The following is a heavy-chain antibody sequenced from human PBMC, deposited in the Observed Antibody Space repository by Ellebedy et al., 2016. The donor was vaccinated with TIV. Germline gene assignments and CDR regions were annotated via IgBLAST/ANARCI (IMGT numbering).Heavy chain of an antibody. CDR1: GFTFSSYA. D-gene: IGHD4-17*01. CDR2: ISGSGGST. J-gene: IGHJ4*02. V-gene: IGHV3-23*01. CDR3: ARDQDFNGDLHYYFDY. Sequence: GESLKISCAASGFTFSSYAMSWVRQAPGKGLEWVSAISGSGGSTYYADYVKGRFTISRDNSKNTLYLQMNSLRAEDTAVYYCARDQDFNGDLHYYFDYWGQGTLVTVSS.